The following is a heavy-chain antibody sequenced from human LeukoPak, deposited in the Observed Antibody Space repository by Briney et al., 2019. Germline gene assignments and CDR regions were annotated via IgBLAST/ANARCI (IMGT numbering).Heavy chain of an antibody. Sequence: GGSLRLSCAASGFALSSYAMSWVRQAPGKGLEWVSATSSSDAGTYHAESVRGRFTISRDNSKNTLYLQMNSLRADDAAVYYCARAPVTSCRGAFCYPFDIWGQGTLVTASS. CDR2: TSSSDAGT. CDR1: GFALSSYA. V-gene: IGHV3-23*01. CDR3: ARAPVTSCRGAFCYPFDI. J-gene: IGHJ4*02. D-gene: IGHD2-15*01.